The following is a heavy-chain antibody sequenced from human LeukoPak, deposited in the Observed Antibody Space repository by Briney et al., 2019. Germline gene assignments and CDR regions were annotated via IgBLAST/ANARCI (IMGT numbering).Heavy chain of an antibody. CDR2: FDPEDGET. Sequence: ASVKVSCKVSGYTLTELPMHWVRQAPGKGLEWMGGFDPEDGETIYAQKFQGRVTMTEDTSTDTAYMELSSLRSEDTAVYYCATSFWSGYPSNWFDPWGQGTLVTVSS. J-gene: IGHJ5*02. V-gene: IGHV1-24*01. CDR1: GYTLTELP. D-gene: IGHD3-3*01. CDR3: ATSFWSGYPSNWFDP.